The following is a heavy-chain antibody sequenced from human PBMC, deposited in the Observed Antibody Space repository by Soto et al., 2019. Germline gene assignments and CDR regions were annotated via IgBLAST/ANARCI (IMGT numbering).Heavy chain of an antibody. CDR2: IIPIFGTA. CDR1: AGTFSSYS. CDR3: AREHCSGGSCYVGYAFDI. D-gene: IGHD2-15*01. J-gene: IGHJ3*02. Sequence: SVKVSCKASAGTFSSYSISWVRQAPEQGLEWMGGIIPIFGTANYAQKFQGRVTITADESTSTAYMELSSLRSEDTAVYYCAREHCSGGSCYVGYAFDIWGQGTMVTVSS. V-gene: IGHV1-69*13.